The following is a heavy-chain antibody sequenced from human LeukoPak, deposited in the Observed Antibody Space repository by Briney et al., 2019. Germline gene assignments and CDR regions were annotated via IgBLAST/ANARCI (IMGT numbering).Heavy chain of an antibody. CDR2: IKQDESEK. D-gene: IGHD3-22*01. Sequence: GGSLRLSCAASGFTFSSYWMTWARQAPGKGLEWVANIKQDESEKYYGDSVRSRFTISRDNAQNSLYLQMNSLRAEDTAVYYCARDNGYFSVDYWGQGTLVTVSS. J-gene: IGHJ4*02. CDR1: GFTFSSYW. V-gene: IGHV3-7*01. CDR3: ARDNGYFSVDY.